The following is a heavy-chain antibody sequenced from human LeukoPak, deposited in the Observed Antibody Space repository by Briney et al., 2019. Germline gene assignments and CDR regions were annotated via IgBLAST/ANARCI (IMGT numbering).Heavy chain of an antibody. CDR1: GFTFSTYG. V-gene: IGHV3-30*19. CDR3: ARARSSYGYGDAFDI. D-gene: IGHD5-18*01. Sequence: PGGSLRLSCAASGFTFSTYGMHWVRQAPGKGLEWVAVISYGGSDKYYADSVKGRFTISRDNSKKTLYMQMNSLRAEDTAVYYCARARSSYGYGDAFDIWGQGTLVTVSS. CDR2: ISYGGSDK. J-gene: IGHJ3*02.